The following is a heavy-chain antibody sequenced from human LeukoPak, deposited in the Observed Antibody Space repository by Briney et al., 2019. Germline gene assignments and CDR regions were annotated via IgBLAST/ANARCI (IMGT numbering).Heavy chain of an antibody. CDR1: GYTFTCYY. CDR2: INPNSGGT. V-gene: IGHV1-2*02. J-gene: IGHJ4*02. CDR3: ARSPYYSGSGSYSKAFLFDY. Sequence: ASVKVSCKASGYTFTCYYIHWVRQAPGQGLEWVGWINPNSGGTNYAQKFQGRVTMTRDTSISTAYMELSRLRSDDTAVYYCARSPYYSGSGSYSKAFLFDYWGQGTLVTVSS. D-gene: IGHD3-10*01.